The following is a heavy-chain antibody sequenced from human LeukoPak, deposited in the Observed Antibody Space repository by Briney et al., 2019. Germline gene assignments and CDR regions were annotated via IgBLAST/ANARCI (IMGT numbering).Heavy chain of an antibody. D-gene: IGHD3-10*01. CDR3: AKESRITMVRTQSYYFDY. Sequence: GRSLRLSCAASGFTFSSYGMHWVRQAPGKGLEWVAVISYDGSNKYYADSVKGRFTISRDNSKNTLYLQMNSLRAEDTAVYYCAKESRITMVRTQSYYFDYWGQGTLVTVSS. V-gene: IGHV3-30*18. J-gene: IGHJ4*02. CDR1: GFTFSSYG. CDR2: ISYDGSNK.